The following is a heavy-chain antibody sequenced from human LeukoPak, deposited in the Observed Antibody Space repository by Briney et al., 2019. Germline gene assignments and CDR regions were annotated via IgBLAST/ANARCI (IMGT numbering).Heavy chain of an antibody. CDR3: ARHGVTTSWFDP. CDR2: IYYSGST. D-gene: IGHD4-11*01. CDR1: GGSISSSSYY. Sequence: SETLSLTCTVSGGSISSSSYYWGWIRSPPGKGLEWIGSIYYSGSTYYNPSLKSRVTISVDTSKNQFSLKLSSVTAADTAVYYCARHGVTTSWFDPWGQGTLVTVSS. V-gene: IGHV4-39*01. J-gene: IGHJ5*02.